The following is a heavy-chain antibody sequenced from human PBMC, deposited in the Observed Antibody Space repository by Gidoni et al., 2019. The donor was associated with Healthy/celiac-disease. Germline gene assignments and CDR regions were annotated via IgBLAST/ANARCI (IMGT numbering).Heavy chain of an antibody. V-gene: IGHV1-58*01. CDR3: AADPGIAARQDAFDI. D-gene: IGHD6-6*01. J-gene: IGHJ3*02. CDR1: GFPFTSSA. CDR2: IVVGSGNT. Sequence: QMHLVQSGPDVKKPATSVNVSCKASGFPFTSSAVQWVRQARGQRLEWIGWIVVGSGNTNYAQKFQERVTITRDMSTSTAYMELSSLRSEDTAVYYCAADPGIAARQDAFDIWGQGTMVTVSS.